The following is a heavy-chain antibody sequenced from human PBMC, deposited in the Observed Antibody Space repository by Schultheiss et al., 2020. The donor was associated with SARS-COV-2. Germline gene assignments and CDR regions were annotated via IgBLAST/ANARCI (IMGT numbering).Heavy chain of an antibody. CDR1: GFTFSNYA. Sequence: GESLKISCAASGFTFSNYAMSWVRQAPGKGLEWAAAISGNGANTYYADSVKGRFTISRDNAKNSLYLQMNSLRADDTAVYYCARGKMPTTFLLDYWGQGTLVTVSS. J-gene: IGHJ4*02. D-gene: IGHD5-24*01. CDR2: ISGNGANT. V-gene: IGHV3-23*01. CDR3: ARGKMPTTFLLDY.